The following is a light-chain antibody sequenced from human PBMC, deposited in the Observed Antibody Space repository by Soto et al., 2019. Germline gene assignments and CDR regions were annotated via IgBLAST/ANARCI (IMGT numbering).Light chain of an antibody. CDR3: SSYAGSNNPYV. Sequence: QSVLTQPPSASGSPGQSVTISCTGSSSDVGAYNYVSWYQQHPGKAPKLMIFEDSKRPSGVPDRFSGSKSGNTASLTVSGLQTEDEADYYCSSYAGSNNPYVFGTGTKVTVL. CDR2: EDS. CDR1: SSDVGAYNY. V-gene: IGLV2-8*01. J-gene: IGLJ1*01.